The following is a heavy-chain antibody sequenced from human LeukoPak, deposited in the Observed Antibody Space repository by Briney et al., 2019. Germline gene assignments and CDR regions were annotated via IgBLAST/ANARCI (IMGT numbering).Heavy chain of an antibody. V-gene: IGHV3-23*01. CDR1: GFSFSSYA. J-gene: IGHJ3*02. CDR2: ISGSGGSS. CDR3: AKGGLDYYDSSGYYDPFDI. Sequence: GGSLRLSCAASGFSFSSYAMNWVRQAPGKGLEWVSGISGSGGSSYYADSVKGRFSISRDNPKTTLYLQMNSLRAEDTDVFYCAKGGLDYYDSSGYYDPFDIWGQGTMVTVSS. D-gene: IGHD3-22*01.